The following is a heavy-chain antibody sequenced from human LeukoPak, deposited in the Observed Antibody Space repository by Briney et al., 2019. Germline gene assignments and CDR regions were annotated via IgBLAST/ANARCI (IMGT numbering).Heavy chain of an antibody. J-gene: IGHJ5*02. CDR3: ARHLYCSSTSCYAGGLCFDP. V-gene: IGHV4-39*01. Sequence: PSETLSLTCTVSGGSISSGGYYWGWLRQPRGKGLEWIGSIDYSGSTYENPSLNSRFTISVDTSKKQFSLKLSSVTAAGTAAYNCARHLYCSSTSCYAGGLCFDPWGQGTLVTVSS. CDR1: GGSISSGGYY. D-gene: IGHD2-2*01. CDR2: IDYSGST.